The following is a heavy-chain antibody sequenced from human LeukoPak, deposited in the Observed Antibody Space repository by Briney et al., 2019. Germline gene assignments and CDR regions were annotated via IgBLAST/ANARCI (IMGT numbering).Heavy chain of an antibody. J-gene: IGHJ5*02. CDR1: GFTFKSYD. CDR2: IGTAGDT. D-gene: IGHD1-26*01. V-gene: IGHV3-13*01. CDR3: ARDIMGAIARGWFDP. Sequence: GGSLRLSCAASGFTFKSYDMHWVRQVAGRGLEWVSGIGTAGDTYYQGSVKGRFTISRDNAKNSLYLQMNSLRAEDTAVYYCARDIMGAIARGWFDPWGQGTLVTVSS.